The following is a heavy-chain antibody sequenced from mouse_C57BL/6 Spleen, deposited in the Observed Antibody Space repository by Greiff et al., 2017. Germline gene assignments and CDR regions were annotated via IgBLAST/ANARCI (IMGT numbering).Heavy chain of an antibody. D-gene: IGHD1-1*01. V-gene: IGHV1-22*01. CDR3: AKPNYYGSSYCFDY. CDR2: INPNNGGT. Sequence: VQLKQSGPELVKPGASVKMSCKASGYTFTDYNMHWVKQSHGKSLEWIGYINPNNGGTSYNQKFKGRSTLTVNKSSSTPYMELRSLTSEDYAVYYCAKPNYYGSSYCFDYWGQGTTLTVSS. CDR1: GYTFTDYN. J-gene: IGHJ2*01.